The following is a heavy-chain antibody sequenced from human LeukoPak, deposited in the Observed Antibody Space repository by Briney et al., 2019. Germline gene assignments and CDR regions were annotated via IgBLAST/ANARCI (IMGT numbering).Heavy chain of an antibody. Sequence: ASVKVSCKASGFTFTTSAMQWVRQARGQRLEWIGRIAVGSGNTNYAQKFQERVTITRDMSTSTAYMELSSLRSEDTAVYYCAADYNWNLDYYYYGMDVWGLGTTVTVSS. D-gene: IGHD1-20*01. CDR1: GFTFTTSA. CDR2: IAVGSGNT. V-gene: IGHV1-58*02. CDR3: AADYNWNLDYYYYGMDV. J-gene: IGHJ6*02.